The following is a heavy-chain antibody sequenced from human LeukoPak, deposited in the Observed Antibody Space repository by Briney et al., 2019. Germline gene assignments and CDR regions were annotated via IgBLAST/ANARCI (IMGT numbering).Heavy chain of an antibody. CDR3: ARGRAGYCSSTSCRCGRGFDY. D-gene: IGHD2-2*01. J-gene: IGHJ4*02. Sequence: SETLSLTCTVSGGSISSYYWSWIRQPPGKGLEWIGYIYYSGSTNYNPSLKSRVTISVDTSKNQFSLKLSSVTAADTAVYYCARGRAGYCSSTSCRCGRGFDYWGQGTLVTVSS. CDR2: IYYSGST. V-gene: IGHV4-59*08. CDR1: GGSISSYY.